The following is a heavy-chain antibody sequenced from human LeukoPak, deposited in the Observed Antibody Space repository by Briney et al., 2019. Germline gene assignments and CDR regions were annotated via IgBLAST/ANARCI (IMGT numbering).Heavy chain of an antibody. D-gene: IGHD2-15*01. CDR2: ITPFNGNT. V-gene: IGHV1-45*02. CDR3: ASGEKAASFDY. Sequence: GSSVKVSCKASGYTFTYRYLHWVRQAPGQALEWMGWITPFNGNTNYAQKFQDRVTITRDRSMSTAYMELSSLRSEDTAMYYCASGEKAASFDYWGQGTLVTVSS. J-gene: IGHJ4*02. CDR1: GYTFTYRY.